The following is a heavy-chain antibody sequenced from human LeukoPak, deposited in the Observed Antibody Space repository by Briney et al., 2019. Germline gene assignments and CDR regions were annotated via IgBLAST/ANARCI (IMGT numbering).Heavy chain of an antibody. D-gene: IGHD2-21*02. J-gene: IGHJ5*02. Sequence: GESLKISCKGSGYSFTSYWIGWVRQMPGKDLEGMGIIYPGDSDTKYRPSFQGQVTISADKSISTPYLQWSSLKASDTAMYYCARHLSRDFGSDLNWFDPWGQGTLVTVS. CDR2: IYPGDSDT. CDR3: ARHLSRDFGSDLNWFDP. CDR1: GYSFTSYW. V-gene: IGHV5-51*01.